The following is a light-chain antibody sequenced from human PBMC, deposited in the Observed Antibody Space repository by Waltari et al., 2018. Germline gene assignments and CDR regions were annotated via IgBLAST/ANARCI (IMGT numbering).Light chain of an antibody. Sequence: LTQSPGTLSLSPGERATLSCRASQYVRSTNFAWYQQKPGQPPRLLMYTASTRATGIPDRFSGSGSETDFTLTISRLEPEDFAVYYCQQYGSSPTFGGGTRLEIK. CDR2: TAS. CDR1: QYVRSTN. CDR3: QQYGSSPT. J-gene: IGKJ4*01. V-gene: IGKV3-20*01.